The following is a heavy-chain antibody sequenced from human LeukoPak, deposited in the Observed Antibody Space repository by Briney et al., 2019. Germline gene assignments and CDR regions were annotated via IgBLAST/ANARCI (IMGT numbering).Heavy chain of an antibody. CDR1: GGTFSSYA. V-gene: IGHV1-69*13. Sequence: SVKVSCKASGGTFSSYAISWVRQAPGQGLEWMGGIIPIFGTANYAQKFQGRVTITADESTSTAYMELSSLRSEDTAVYYCAREPGSAAGTGLDPWGQGTLVTVSS. CDR2: IIPIFGTA. J-gene: IGHJ5*02. D-gene: IGHD6-13*01. CDR3: AREPGSAAGTGLDP.